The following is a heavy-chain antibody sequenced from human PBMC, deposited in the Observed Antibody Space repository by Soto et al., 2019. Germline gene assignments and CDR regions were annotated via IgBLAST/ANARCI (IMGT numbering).Heavy chain of an antibody. CDR3: ARDPSVGALDY. D-gene: IGHD1-26*01. V-gene: IGHV3-74*01. CDR1: GFSFSDYW. J-gene: IGHJ4*02. CDR2: MNSAGRTI. Sequence: EVQLVESGGGLVQPGGSLRLSCAASGFSFSDYWMHWVRQSPGKGPEWLSRMNSAGRTINYADSVKGRFIISRDNAKNSLYLQMNSLRDEDTAVYYCARDPSVGALDYWGQGTLVTVSS.